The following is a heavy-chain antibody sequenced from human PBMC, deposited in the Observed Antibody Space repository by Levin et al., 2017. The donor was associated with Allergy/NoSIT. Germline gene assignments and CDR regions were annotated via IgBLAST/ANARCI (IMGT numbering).Heavy chain of an antibody. Sequence: PGGSLRLSCAASGFTFSTYSMNWVRQAPGKGLEWVSYISGTSTIYYADSVKGRFTISRDNARNSMYLQMNSLRAEDTAVYYCARDLRYYDGSGHYWGEFDYWGQGTLVTVSS. CDR1: GFTFSTYS. CDR3: ARDLRYYDGSGHYWGEFDY. V-gene: IGHV3-48*01. J-gene: IGHJ4*02. CDR2: ISGTSTI. D-gene: IGHD3-22*01.